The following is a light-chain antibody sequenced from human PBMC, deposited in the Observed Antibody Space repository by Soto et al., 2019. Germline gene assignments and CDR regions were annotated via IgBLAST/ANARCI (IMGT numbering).Light chain of an antibody. CDR1: QSVTND. CDR2: GAS. CDR3: QQYNNWPRT. V-gene: IGKV3-15*01. Sequence: EIVMTQSPATLSVSPGERATLSCRASQSVTNDLAWYQHKPGQAPRLLTHGASTRATGIPARFSGVGSGTEFTLTISSLQSEDFAVYYCQQYNNWPRTFGQGTKVDIK. J-gene: IGKJ1*01.